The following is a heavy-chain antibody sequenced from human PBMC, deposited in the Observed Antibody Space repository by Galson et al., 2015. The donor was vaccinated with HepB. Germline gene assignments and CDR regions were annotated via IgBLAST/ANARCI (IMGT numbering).Heavy chain of an antibody. CDR2: IYYDGTSK. CDR3: ARDGGSGSTPSVTTKNNNYYFGMDV. D-gene: IGHD3-10*01. J-gene: IGHJ6*02. CDR1: GFAFSGYG. Sequence: SLRLSCAASGFAFSGYGMHWFRQAPGKGLEWVAVIYYDGTSKYYAESAKGRFSISRDNSKNTLSLQVSSLRVEDTAVYYCARDGGSGSTPSVTTKNNNYYFGMDVWGQGTTVTVS. V-gene: IGHV3-33*01.